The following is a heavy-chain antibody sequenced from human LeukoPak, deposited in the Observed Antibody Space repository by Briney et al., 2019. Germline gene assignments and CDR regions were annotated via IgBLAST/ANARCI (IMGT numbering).Heavy chain of an antibody. V-gene: IGHV4-34*01. CDR2: ISPSGNT. Sequence: GSLRLSCAASGFTFSSYEMNWVRQAPGKSLEWVGEISPSGNTQYNPSLKSRVTISLDASKSQFYLKLNFVTAADTAVYYCARGRNTMVRGAIGAETRYYYCYYMDVWGKGTTVTVSS. J-gene: IGHJ6*03. CDR1: GFTFSSYE. D-gene: IGHD3-10*01. CDR3: ARGRNTMVRGAIGAETRYYYCYYMDV.